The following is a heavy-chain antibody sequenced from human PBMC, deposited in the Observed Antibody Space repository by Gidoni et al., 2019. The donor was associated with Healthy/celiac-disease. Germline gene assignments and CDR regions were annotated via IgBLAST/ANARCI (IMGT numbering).Heavy chain of an antibody. J-gene: IGHJ4*02. D-gene: IGHD6-13*01. Sequence: EVQLLESGGALVPPGGSLSLSCAASGFPFTSYAMSWVRQAPGKGLGWVSAISDSGDSTYNADSVKGRFTISRDNSKNTLYLQMNSRRAEDTAVYYCARGFIAAAGCFDYWGQGTLVTVSS. CDR1: GFPFTSYA. V-gene: IGHV3-23*01. CDR2: ISDSGDST. CDR3: ARGFIAAAGCFDY.